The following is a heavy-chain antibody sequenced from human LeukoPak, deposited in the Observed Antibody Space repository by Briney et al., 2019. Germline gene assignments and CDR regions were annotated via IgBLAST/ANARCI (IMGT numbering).Heavy chain of an antibody. D-gene: IGHD3-3*01. V-gene: IGHV4-31*03. CDR1: GGSVSSGSYY. Sequence: PSETLSLTCTVSGGSVSSGSYYWSWIRQPPGKGLEWIGYIYYSGSTYYNPSLKSRVTISVDTSKNQFSLKLSSVTAADTAVYYCAGGGLRFLEWSAAYYYYGMDVWGQGTTVTVSS. CDR2: IYYSGST. CDR3: AGGGLRFLEWSAAYYYYGMDV. J-gene: IGHJ6*02.